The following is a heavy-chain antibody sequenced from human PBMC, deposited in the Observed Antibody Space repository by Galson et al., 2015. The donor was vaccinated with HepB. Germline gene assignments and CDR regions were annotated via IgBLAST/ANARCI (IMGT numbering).Heavy chain of an antibody. CDR3: ASSRATQYPTFDY. CDR1: GGSISSYY. Sequence: QVQLQESGPGLVKPSETLSLTCTVSGGSISSYYWSWIRQPPGKGLEWIGYIYYSGSTNYNPSLKSRVTISVDTSKNQFSLKLSSVTAADTAVYYCASSRATQYPTFDYWGQGTLVTVSS. V-gene: IGHV4-59*01. D-gene: IGHD2-2*01. CDR2: IYYSGST. J-gene: IGHJ4*02.